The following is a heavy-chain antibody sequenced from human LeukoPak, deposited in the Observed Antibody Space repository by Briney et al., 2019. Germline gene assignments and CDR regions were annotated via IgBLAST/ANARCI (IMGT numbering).Heavy chain of an antibody. Sequence: GGSLRLSCAASGFTFNTYTMNWVRQAPGKGLEWVSYISGSSGIIDYADSVRGRFTISRDNSKNTLYLQMNSLRAEDTAVYYCASLEYWGQGTLVTVSS. CDR1: GFTFNTYT. CDR2: ISGSSGII. J-gene: IGHJ4*02. V-gene: IGHV3-48*01. CDR3: ASLEY.